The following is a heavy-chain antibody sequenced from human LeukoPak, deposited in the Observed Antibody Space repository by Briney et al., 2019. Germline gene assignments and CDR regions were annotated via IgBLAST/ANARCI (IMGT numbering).Heavy chain of an antibody. J-gene: IGHJ5*02. CDR3: ARQVRYRSWFDP. V-gene: IGHV4-39*01. D-gene: IGHD3-9*01. Sequence: PSQTLSLTCTVSGGSISSSSYYWGWIRQPPGKGLEWIGSIYYSGSTYYNPSLKSRVTISVDTSKNQFSLKLSSVTAADTAVYYCARQVRYRSWFDPWGQGTLVTVSS. CDR1: GGSISSSSYY. CDR2: IYYSGST.